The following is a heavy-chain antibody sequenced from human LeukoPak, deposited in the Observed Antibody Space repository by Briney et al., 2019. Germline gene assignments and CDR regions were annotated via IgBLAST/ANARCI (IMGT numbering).Heavy chain of an antibody. CDR3: ARVRDGYNDAYDT. CDR2: IKPSGGST. J-gene: IGHJ3*02. V-gene: IGHV1-46*01. Sequence: ASVKVSCKASGNTFAGYYVHWVRQAPGQGLEWMGIIKPSGGSTTYAQKFQGRVTMTRDMSTSTLYMELSSLRSEDTAVYYCARVRDGYNDAYDTWGQGTMVTVSS. CDR1: GNTFAGYY. D-gene: IGHD5-24*01.